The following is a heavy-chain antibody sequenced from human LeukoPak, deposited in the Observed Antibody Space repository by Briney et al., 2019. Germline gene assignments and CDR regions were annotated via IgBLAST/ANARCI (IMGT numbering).Heavy chain of an antibody. Sequence: SETLSLTCAVYGGSFSGYYWSWIRQPPGKGLEWIGEINHNGSTNYNPSLKSRVTISVDTSKNQFSLKLSSVTAADTAVYYCARVGYGSGSYYNFDYWGQGTLVTVSS. CDR3: ARVGYGSGSYYNFDY. J-gene: IGHJ4*02. CDR1: GGSFSGYY. CDR2: INHNGST. V-gene: IGHV4-34*01. D-gene: IGHD3-10*01.